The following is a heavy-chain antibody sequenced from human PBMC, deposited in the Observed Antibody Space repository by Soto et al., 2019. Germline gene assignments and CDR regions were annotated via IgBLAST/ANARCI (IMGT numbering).Heavy chain of an antibody. J-gene: IGHJ4*02. CDR3: ARSGYCRADNCNLRGPFDY. CDR2: IWGDGSTE. CDR1: GFIFGGTA. Sequence: GGSLRLSCAASGFIFGGTAMRWVRQAPGKGLEWVAAIWGDGSTEKYADSVKGRFSLSRDNSKNTLYLQMNSLRAEDTAVYYCARSGYCRADNCNLRGPFDYWGQGTLVTVSS. V-gene: IGHV3-33*01. D-gene: IGHD2-15*01.